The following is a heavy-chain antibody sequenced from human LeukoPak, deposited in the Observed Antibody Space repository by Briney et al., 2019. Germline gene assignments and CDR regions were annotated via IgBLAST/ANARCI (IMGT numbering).Heavy chain of an antibody. CDR1: GFPFNAYW. J-gene: IGHJ4*02. CDR3: ARSLPYGTTWYGRSDF. V-gene: IGHV3-7*03. D-gene: IGHD6-13*01. CDR2: IRQDGDTK. Sequence: GGSLRLSCAASGFPFNAYWMTWVRQAPGKGLEWVANIRQDGDTKYYVDSVKGRFTISRDNAMNSLYLQMNSLRAEDTAVYYCARSLPYGTTWYGRSDFWGQGTLVTVSS.